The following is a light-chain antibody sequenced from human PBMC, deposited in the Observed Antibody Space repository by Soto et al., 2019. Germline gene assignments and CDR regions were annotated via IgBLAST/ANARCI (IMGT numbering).Light chain of an antibody. CDR3: QSFDRSLSGWV. V-gene: IGLV1-40*01. J-gene: IGLJ3*02. CDR2: NNN. CDR1: SSNIGAGYD. Sequence: SVLTQPPSVSGAPGQRVTISCTGSSSNIGAGYDVQWYQQLPGTAPKLLISNNNNRPSGVPDRFSGSKSDTSASLAITGIQAEDEADYYCQSFDRSLSGWVFGGGTKLTVL.